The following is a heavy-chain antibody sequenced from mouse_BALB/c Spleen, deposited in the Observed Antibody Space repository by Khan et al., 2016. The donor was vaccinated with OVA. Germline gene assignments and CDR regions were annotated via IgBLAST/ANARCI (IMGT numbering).Heavy chain of an antibody. CDR1: GSSISSGYA. Sequence: EVQLQESGPGLVKPSQSLSLPCTVSGSSISSGYAWNWIRQFPGNKLEWMGYIRYSGTTPYNHSLKSRISITRDTSKNQFFLQLNSVTTEDTATYYCARNNNWYFDVWGAGTTVTVSS. CDR3: ARNNNWYFDV. J-gene: IGHJ1*01. V-gene: IGHV3-2*02. D-gene: IGHD1-1*01. CDR2: IRYSGTT.